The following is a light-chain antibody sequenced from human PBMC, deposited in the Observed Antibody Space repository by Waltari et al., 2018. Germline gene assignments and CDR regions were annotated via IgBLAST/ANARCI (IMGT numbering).Light chain of an antibody. V-gene: IGLV2-14*01. CDR3: NSYTGSSSWV. CDR1: SSDIGFYNY. Sequence: QSALTQPASVSGSPGQSITISCYGTSSDIGFYNYVSWYQQHPGKAPNLIIYDVSQRPSGVSGRFSGSKSGNTASLTISGLQAEDEADYYCNSYTGSSSWVFGGGTKVTVL. CDR2: DVS. J-gene: IGLJ3*02.